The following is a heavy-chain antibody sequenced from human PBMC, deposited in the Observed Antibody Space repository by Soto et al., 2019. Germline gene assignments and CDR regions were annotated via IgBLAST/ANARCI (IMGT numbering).Heavy chain of an antibody. D-gene: IGHD3-22*01. J-gene: IGHJ4*02. V-gene: IGHV4-59*01. CDR2: IYYSGST. Sequence: SETLSLTCTVSGGSISSYYWSWIRQPPGKGLEWIGYIYYSGSTNYNPSLKSRVTISVDTSKNQFSLKLSSVTAADTAVYYCARVGFYYYDSSGYYDWGQGTLVTVSS. CDR1: GGSISSYY. CDR3: ARVGFYYYDSSGYYD.